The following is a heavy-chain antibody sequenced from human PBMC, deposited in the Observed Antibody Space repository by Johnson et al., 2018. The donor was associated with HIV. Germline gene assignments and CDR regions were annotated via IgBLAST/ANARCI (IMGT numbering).Heavy chain of an antibody. CDR1: GFTFGDYA. CDR3: AKDETPMKRAFD. CDR2: ISYDGSNK. V-gene: IGHV3-30-3*02. Sequence: VQVVESGGGLVQPGRSLRLSCTASGFTFGDYAMSWVRQAPGKGLEWVAVISYDGSNKYYADSVKGRFTISRDNSKNTLYLQMNSLRAEDTAVYYCAKDETPMKRAFD. J-gene: IGHJ3*02.